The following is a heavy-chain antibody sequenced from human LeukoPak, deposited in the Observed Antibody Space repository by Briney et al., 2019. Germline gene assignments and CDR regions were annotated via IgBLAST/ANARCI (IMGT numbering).Heavy chain of an antibody. CDR2: INPNSGGT. D-gene: IGHD3-10*01. CDR1: GYTFTGYY. Sequence: ASVKVSCKASGYTFTGYYMHWVRQAPGQGREWMGWINPNSGGTNYAQKFQGRVTMTRDTSISTAYMELSRLRSDDTAVYYCARDQTLLWFGEATYYGMDVWGQGTTVTVSS. V-gene: IGHV1-2*02. CDR3: ARDQTLLWFGEATYYGMDV. J-gene: IGHJ6*02.